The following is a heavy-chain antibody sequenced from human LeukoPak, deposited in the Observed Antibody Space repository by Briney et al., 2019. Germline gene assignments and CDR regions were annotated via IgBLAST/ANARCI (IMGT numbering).Heavy chain of an antibody. J-gene: IGHJ2*01. CDR2: IYYSGST. CDR3: ARVAVTTAWGYLDL. Sequence: SETLSLTCTVSGGSISSYYWSWIRQPPGKGLEWIGYIYYSGSTNYNPSLKSRVTMSVDTSKNQVSLKLSSVTAADTAVYYCARVAVTTAWGYLDLWGRGTLVTVSS. CDR1: GGSISSYY. V-gene: IGHV4-59*12. D-gene: IGHD4-17*01.